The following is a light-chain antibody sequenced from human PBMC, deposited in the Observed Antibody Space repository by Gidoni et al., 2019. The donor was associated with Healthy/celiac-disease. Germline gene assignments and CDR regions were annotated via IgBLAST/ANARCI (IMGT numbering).Light chain of an antibody. CDR1: SGSVSTSYY. CDR2: STN. CDR3: VLYMGSGIWV. V-gene: IGLV8-61*01. J-gene: IGLJ3*02. Sequence: QTVVTQEPSFSVSPGGTVTLTCGLSSGSVSTSYYPSWYQQTPGQAPRTLIYSTNTRSSGVPERFSGYILGNKAALTITGAQADDESNYYCVLYMGSGIWVFGGGTKLTVL.